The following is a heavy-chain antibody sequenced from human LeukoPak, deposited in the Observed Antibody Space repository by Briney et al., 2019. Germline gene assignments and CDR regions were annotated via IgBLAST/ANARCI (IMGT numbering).Heavy chain of an antibody. J-gene: IGHJ3*02. CDR2: IYYSGST. Sequence: SETLSLTCTVSGGSISSSSYYWGWIRQPPGKGLEWIGNIYYSGSTYYNPSLKSRVTISVDTSNNQFSLKLSSVTAADKAVYYCARSCRILDIVATIRARLGGNGFDIWGQGTMVTVSS. CDR1: GGSISSSSYY. CDR3: ARSCRILDIVATIRARLGGNGFDI. D-gene: IGHD5-12*01. V-gene: IGHV4-39*07.